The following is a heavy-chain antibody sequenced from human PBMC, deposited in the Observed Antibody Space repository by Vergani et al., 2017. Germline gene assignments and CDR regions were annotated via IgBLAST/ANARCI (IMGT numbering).Heavy chain of an antibody. D-gene: IGHD3-3*01. J-gene: IGHJ3*02. CDR2: ISGSVGST. CDR1: GFTFSIYA. V-gene: IGHV3-23*01. Sequence: EVQLLESGGGLVQPGGSLRLSCAASGFTFSIYAMSWVRQAPGKGLEWVSAISGSVGSTYYADSVKGRFTISRNNSKNTLYLQMNSLRAEDTAVYYCAKGLYYDFWSGYRAFDIWGQGTMVTVSS. CDR3: AKGLYYDFWSGYRAFDI.